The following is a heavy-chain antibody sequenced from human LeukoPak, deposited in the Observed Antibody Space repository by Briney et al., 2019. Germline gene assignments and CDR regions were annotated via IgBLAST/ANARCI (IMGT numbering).Heavy chain of an antibody. CDR1: GYSFTSYW. CDR3: ARHGGFRDYLLDY. CDR2: IYPGDSDT. D-gene: IGHD4-17*01. J-gene: IGHJ4*02. Sequence: GESLKISCKGSGYSFTSYWIGWVRQMPGKGLEWMGIIYPGDSDTRYSPSFQGQATISADKSISTAYLQWSSLKASETAMYYCARHGGFRDYLLDYWGQGTLVTVSS. V-gene: IGHV5-51*01.